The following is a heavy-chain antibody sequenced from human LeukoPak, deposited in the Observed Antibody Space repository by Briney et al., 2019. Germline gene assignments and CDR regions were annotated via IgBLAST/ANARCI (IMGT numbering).Heavy chain of an antibody. CDR3: VKGRAGVVVPAAIDAFDI. V-gene: IGHV3-64D*06. CDR2: ISSNGGST. J-gene: IGHJ3*02. D-gene: IGHD2-2*01. Sequence: GGSLRLSCSASGFTLSSYAMHWVGQAPGKGLEYVSAISSNGGSTYYADSVKGRFTISRDNSKNTLYLQMSSLRAEDTAVYYCVKGRAGVVVPAAIDAFDIWGQGTMVTVSS. CDR1: GFTLSSYA.